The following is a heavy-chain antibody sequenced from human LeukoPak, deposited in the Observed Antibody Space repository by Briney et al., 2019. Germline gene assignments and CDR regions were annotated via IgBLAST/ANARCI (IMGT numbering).Heavy chain of an antibody. J-gene: IGHJ4*02. Sequence: PGGSLRPSCAASGFTFSSYWMHWVRQAPGKGLVWVSRVSGDGSNTFYADSVKGRFTISRDNAKNTLYLQMNSLRAEDTAVYYCARELSTGDWGQGTLVTVSS. CDR3: ARELSTGD. V-gene: IGHV3-74*01. D-gene: IGHD7-27*01. CDR1: GFTFSSYW. CDR2: VSGDGSNT.